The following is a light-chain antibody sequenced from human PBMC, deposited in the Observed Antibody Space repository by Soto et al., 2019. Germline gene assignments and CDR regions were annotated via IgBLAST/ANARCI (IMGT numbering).Light chain of an antibody. CDR3: SLYTTDSTYV. CDR2: EVS. CDR1: SSDLGSYNR. Sequence: SALTQPPSVSGSPGQSVTISCTGTSSDLGSYNRVSWYQRPPGTGPKLMIYEVSNRPSGVPDRFSGSKSGNTASLTISGLQAEDEAEYYCSLYTTDSTYVFGAGTKAPS. J-gene: IGLJ1*01. V-gene: IGLV2-18*01.